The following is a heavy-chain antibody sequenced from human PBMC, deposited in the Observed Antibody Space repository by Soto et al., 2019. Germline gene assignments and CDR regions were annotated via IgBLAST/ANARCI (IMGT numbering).Heavy chain of an antibody. D-gene: IGHD6-19*01. CDR1: VFSRANYP. V-gene: IGHV3-48*02. J-gene: IGHJ4*02. CDR3: AKGPHTNVGWPYYFES. Sequence: HPWWSLRLSCLASVFSRANYPMNWFRQTPGKGLEWISYSSPRGDTIYYADSVEGRFTISRDNARNSLSLHMSSLRDEDSALYYCAKGPHTNVGWPYYFESWGQGVPVTVSS. CDR2: SSPRGDTI.